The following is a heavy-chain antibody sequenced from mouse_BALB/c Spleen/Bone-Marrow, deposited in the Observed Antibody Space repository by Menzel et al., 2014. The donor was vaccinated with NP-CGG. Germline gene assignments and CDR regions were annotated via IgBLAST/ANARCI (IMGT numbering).Heavy chain of an antibody. Sequence: EVQLQQSGPELVKPGASVKMSCKASGYSFTSFIMHRVKKKPGQGLEWIGYINPYNDGTKYNEKFKGKAILTSDKSSSTANMELSSLTSEDSAAYYCARAMIYYYAMDYWGQGTSVTVSS. V-gene: IGHV1-14*01. J-gene: IGHJ4*01. CDR3: ARAMIYYYAMDY. D-gene: IGHD2-4*01. CDR2: INPYNDGT. CDR1: GYSFTSFI.